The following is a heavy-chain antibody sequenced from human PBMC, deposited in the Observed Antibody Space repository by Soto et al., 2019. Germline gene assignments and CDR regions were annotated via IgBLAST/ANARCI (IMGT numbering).Heavy chain of an antibody. J-gene: IGHJ6*02. V-gene: IGHV1-2*02. CDR1: GYTFTGYY. CDR3: ARELWFGEPYGMDV. CDR2: VNPNSGGT. D-gene: IGHD3-10*01. Sequence: GASVKVSCKASGYTFTGYYMHWVRQAPGQGLEWMGWVNPNSGGTNYAQKFQGRVTMTRDTSISTAYMELSRLRSDDTAVYYCARELWFGEPYGMDVWGQGTTVTVSS.